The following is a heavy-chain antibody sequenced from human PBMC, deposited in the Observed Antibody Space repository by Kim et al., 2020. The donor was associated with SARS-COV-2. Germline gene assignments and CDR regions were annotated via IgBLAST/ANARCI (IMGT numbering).Heavy chain of an antibody. Sequence: SETLSLTCAVSGGSISSSNWWRWVRQPPGKGLEWIGEIYHSGSTNYNPSLKSRVTISVDKSKNQFSLKLSSVTAADTAVYYCARGYSYGLLSYNWFDPWGQGTLVTVSS. CDR1: GGSISSSNW. V-gene: IGHV4-4*02. CDR3: ARGYSYGLLSYNWFDP. J-gene: IGHJ5*02. CDR2: IYHSGST. D-gene: IGHD5-18*01.